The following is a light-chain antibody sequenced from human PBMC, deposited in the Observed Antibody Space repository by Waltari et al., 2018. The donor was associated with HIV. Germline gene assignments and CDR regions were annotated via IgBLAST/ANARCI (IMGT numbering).Light chain of an antibody. V-gene: IGLV2-14*01. CDR2: DVS. Sequence: QSALTQPASVSGSPGQSITISCTVTSSDLGGYNYVSSYQQHPGKAPKLMIYDVSKRPSGVSNRFSGSKSGNTASLTISGLQAEDEADYYCSSYTSSSTYVFGTGTKVTVL. CDR1: SSDLGGYNY. J-gene: IGLJ1*01. CDR3: SSYTSSSTYV.